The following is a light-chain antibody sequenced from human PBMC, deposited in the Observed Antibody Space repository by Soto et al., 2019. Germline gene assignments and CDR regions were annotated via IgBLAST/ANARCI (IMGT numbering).Light chain of an antibody. Sequence: EFVLTQSACTLSWSAGERATLSCRASQTVRNNYLAWYQQKNGQAPRPLIFGASNRATGIPARFSGSGYGTDFNLAINRLEPDDFAVYYCQQRNDWPITFGQGTRLEIK. CDR3: QQRNDWPIT. V-gene: IGKV3D-20*02. CDR1: QTVRNNY. CDR2: GAS. J-gene: IGKJ5*01.